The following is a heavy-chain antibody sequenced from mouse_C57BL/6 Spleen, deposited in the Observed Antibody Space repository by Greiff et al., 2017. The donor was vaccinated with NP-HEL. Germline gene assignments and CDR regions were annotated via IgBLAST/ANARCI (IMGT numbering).Heavy chain of an antibody. Sequence: EVKVEESGGGLVKPGGSLKLSCAASGFTFSDYGMHWVRQAPEKGLEWVAYISSGSSTIYYADTVKGRFTISRDNAKNTLFLQMTSLRSEDTAMYYCATYDSAWFAYWGQGTLVTVSA. J-gene: IGHJ3*01. D-gene: IGHD2-4*01. V-gene: IGHV5-17*01. CDR3: ATYDSAWFAY. CDR2: ISSGSSTI. CDR1: GFTFSDYG.